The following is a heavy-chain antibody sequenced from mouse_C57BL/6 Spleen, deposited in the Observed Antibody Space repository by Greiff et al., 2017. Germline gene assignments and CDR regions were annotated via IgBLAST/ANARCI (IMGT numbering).Heavy chain of an antibody. Sequence: VQLQESGPGLAKPSQTLSLTCSVTGYSITSDYWHWIRKFPGNKLEYIGYISYSGSTYYNPSLKSRISITRDTSKKQYYLQLNSVTTEDTDAYYCANSPYYSNYGYAMDYWGQGTSVTVSS. V-gene: IGHV3-8*01. J-gene: IGHJ4*01. CDR3: ANSPYYSNYGYAMDY. D-gene: IGHD2-5*01. CDR1: GYSITSDY. CDR2: ISYSGST.